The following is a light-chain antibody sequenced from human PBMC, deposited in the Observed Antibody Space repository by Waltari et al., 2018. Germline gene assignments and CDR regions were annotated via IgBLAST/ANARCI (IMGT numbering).Light chain of an antibody. V-gene: IGLV2-14*01. J-gene: IGLJ2*01. CDR3: SSYTSSGVV. Sequence: QSALTQPASVSGSPGPAIIISCTGTGSDVGGSDYVSWYQQYPGKAPRLIIYDVYNRPSGVSNRFSGSKSDNTASLTISGLQAEDESVYYCSSYTSSGVVFGGGTKLTVL. CDR1: GSDVGGSDY. CDR2: DVY.